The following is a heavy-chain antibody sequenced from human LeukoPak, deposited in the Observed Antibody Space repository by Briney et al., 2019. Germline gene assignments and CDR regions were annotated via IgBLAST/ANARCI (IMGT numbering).Heavy chain of an antibody. D-gene: IGHD2-15*01. CDR3: APVVVVAATVYFQH. J-gene: IGHJ1*01. CDR2: FDPEDGET. Sequence: VASVKVSCKVSGYTLTELSMHWVRQDPGKGLEWMGGFDPEDGETIYAQKFQGRVTMTEDTSTDTAYMELSSLRSEDTAVYYCAPVVVVAATVYFQHWGQGTLVTVSS. V-gene: IGHV1-24*01. CDR1: GYTLTELS.